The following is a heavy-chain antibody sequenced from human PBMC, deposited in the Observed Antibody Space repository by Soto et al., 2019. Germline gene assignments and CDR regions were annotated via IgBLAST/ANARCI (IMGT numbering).Heavy chain of an antibody. CDR3: ASRTAYCSGGSCYPPFDY. D-gene: IGHD2-15*01. Sequence: VKVSCKASGGTFSSYAISWVRQAPGQGLEWMGGIIPIFGTANYAQKFQGRVTITADESTSTAYMELSSLRSEDTAVYYCASRTAYCSGGSCYPPFDYWGQGTLVTVSS. V-gene: IGHV1-69*13. CDR2: IIPIFGTA. CDR1: GGTFSSYA. J-gene: IGHJ4*02.